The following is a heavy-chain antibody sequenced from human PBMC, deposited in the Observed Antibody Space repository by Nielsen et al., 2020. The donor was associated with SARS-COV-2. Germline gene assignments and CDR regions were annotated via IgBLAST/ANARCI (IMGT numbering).Heavy chain of an antibody. CDR2: TYYRSKWYN. Sequence: SQTLSLTCAISGDSVSSNSAAWNWIRQSPSRGLEWLGRTYYRSKWYNDYAVSVKSRITINPDTSKNQFSLQLNSVTPEDTAVYYCARDLPRSSSWPYYYYGMDVWGQGTTVTVSS. V-gene: IGHV6-1*01. CDR3: ARDLPRSSSWPYYYYGMDV. CDR1: GDSVSSNSAA. J-gene: IGHJ6*02. D-gene: IGHD6-13*01.